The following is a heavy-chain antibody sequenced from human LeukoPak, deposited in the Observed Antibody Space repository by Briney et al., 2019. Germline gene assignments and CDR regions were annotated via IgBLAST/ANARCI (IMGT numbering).Heavy chain of an antibody. CDR1: GFTFNTYT. CDR2: ITASSTAI. CDR3: ASGASVLRFLEWLFSDY. J-gene: IGHJ4*02. D-gene: IGHD3-3*01. V-gene: IGHV3-21*01. Sequence: GGSLRLSCAASGFTFNTYTMNWVRQAPGKGLEWVSSITASSTAIYYADSVKGRFTISRDNSKNTLYLQMNSLRAEDTAVYYCASGASVLRFLEWLFSDYWGQGTLVTVSS.